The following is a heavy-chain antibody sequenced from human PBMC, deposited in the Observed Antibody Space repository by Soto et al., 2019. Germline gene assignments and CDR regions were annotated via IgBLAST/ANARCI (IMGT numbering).Heavy chain of an antibody. CDR3: ARGHRLHYYYYYGMDV. CDR2: INSDGSST. CDR1: GFTFSSYW. J-gene: IGHJ6*02. V-gene: IGHV3-74*01. Sequence: GGSLRLSCAASGFTFSSYWMHWVRQAPGKGLVWVSRINSDGSSTSYADSVKGRFTISRDNAKNTLYLQMNSLRAEDTAVYYCARGHRLHYYYYYGMDVWGQGTTVTVSS. D-gene: IGHD5-18*01.